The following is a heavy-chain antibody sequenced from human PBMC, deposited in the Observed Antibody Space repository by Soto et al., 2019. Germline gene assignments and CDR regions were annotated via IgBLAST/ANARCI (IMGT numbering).Heavy chain of an antibody. V-gene: IGHV3-23*01. Sequence: PGESLKISCAASGFTFSSYAMSWVRQAPGKGLEWVSAISGSGGSTYYADSVKGRFTISRDNSKNTLYLQMNSLRAEDTAVYYCAKILHLWFVDWGQGTLVTVSS. CDR2: ISGSGGST. J-gene: IGHJ4*02. D-gene: IGHD2-15*01. CDR3: AKILHLWFVD. CDR1: GFTFSSYA.